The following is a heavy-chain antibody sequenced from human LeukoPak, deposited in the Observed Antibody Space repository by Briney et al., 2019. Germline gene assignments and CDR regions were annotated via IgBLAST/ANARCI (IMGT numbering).Heavy chain of an antibody. Sequence: SETLSLTCAVSGDSIGDYYWSWLRQPPGKGLEWIGYIYYTGSTNSNPSLKSRVTVSVDTSKNQFSLKLSSMTAADTAVYYCARLDRSGYEMGGTWFDPWGQGTLVTVSS. CDR2: IYYTGST. CDR1: GDSIGDYY. CDR3: ARLDRSGYEMGGTWFDP. V-gene: IGHV4-59*08. D-gene: IGHD3-22*01. J-gene: IGHJ5*02.